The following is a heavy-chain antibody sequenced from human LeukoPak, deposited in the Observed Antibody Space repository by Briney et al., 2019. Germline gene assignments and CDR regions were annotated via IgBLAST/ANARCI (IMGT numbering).Heavy chain of an antibody. CDR1: GGSINSGSYY. V-gene: IGHV4-61*02. D-gene: IGHD3-3*01. Sequence: SETLSLTCAVSGGSINSGSYYWNWIRQPAGEGLEWIGRIYTSGSTNYNPSLKSRVTISVDTSKNQFSLKLSSVTAADTAVYYCARGEYYDFWSGPFDYWGQGTLVTVSS. J-gene: IGHJ4*02. CDR2: IYTSGST. CDR3: ARGEYYDFWSGPFDY.